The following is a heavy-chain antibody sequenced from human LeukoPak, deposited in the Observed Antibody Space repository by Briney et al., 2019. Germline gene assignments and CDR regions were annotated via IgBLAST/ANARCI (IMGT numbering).Heavy chain of an antibody. CDR2: IYYSGST. V-gene: IGHV4-59*08. CDR3: ARTPRDGYNSPYFDY. J-gene: IGHJ4*02. CDR1: GGSISSYY. Sequence: SETLSLTCTVSGGSISSYYWSWIRQPPGKGLEWIGYIYYSGSTNYNPSLKSRVTISVDTSKNQFSLKLSSMTAADTAVYYCARTPRDGYNSPYFDYWGQGTLVIVSS. D-gene: IGHD5-24*01.